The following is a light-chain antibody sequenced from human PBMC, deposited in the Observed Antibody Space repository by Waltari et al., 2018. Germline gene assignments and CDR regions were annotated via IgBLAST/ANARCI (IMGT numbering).Light chain of an antibody. J-gene: IGLJ2*01. CDR1: SSDVGVYNY. CDR2: DVT. CDR3: CSYAGSSTLV. Sequence: QSALTQPASVSGSPGPSITISCTGTSSDVGVYNYVSWYQQHPGKAPTLMIYDVTKRPSGVSDRFSGSKSGNTASLTISGLQAEDEADYYCCSYAGSSTLVFGGGTKLTVL. V-gene: IGLV2-23*02.